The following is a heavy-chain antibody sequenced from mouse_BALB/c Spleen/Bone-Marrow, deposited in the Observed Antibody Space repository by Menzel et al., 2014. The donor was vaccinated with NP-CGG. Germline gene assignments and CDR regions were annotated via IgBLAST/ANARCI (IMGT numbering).Heavy chain of an antibody. Sequence: LQQSGAELVKPGATVKLSCTASGFNIKDAYMHWMKQRPEQGLEWIGRIAPGNGNTKYDPKFQGKATITTDTSSNTAYLQVSSLTSEDTDVYYGASATTATYYVMVYRGQGTSSSVPS. J-gene: IGHJ4*01. CDR3: ASATTATYYVMVY. V-gene: IGHV14-3*02. CDR2: IAPGNGNT. CDR1: GFNIKDAY. D-gene: IGHD1-2*01.